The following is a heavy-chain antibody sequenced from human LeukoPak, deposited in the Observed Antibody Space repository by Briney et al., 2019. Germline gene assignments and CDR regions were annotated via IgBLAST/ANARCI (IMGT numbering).Heavy chain of an antibody. CDR3: AKDGREGNGYYYFDY. Sequence: GGSLRLSCAASGFTFSNYAMSWVRQAPGKGLEWVSGLSGTGDSTYYADSVKGRFTISRDNSKNTVNLQMNSLRAEDTAVYYCAKDGREGNGYYYFDYWGQGALVTVSS. CDR1: GFTFSNYA. J-gene: IGHJ4*02. D-gene: IGHD5-24*01. CDR2: LSGTGDST. V-gene: IGHV3-23*01.